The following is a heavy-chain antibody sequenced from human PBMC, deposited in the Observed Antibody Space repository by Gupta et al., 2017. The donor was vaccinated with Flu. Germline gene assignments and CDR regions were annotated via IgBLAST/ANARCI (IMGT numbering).Heavy chain of an antibody. CDR3: ATRRGGENSLFDYFDY. V-gene: IGHV3-7*01. Sequence: LTLSRYWVNWVRQAPGKGLEWVANIRQYGAETFYVDSVRGRFTISRDDAQNSVFLQMNSLKAEDTAMYYCATRRGGENSLFDYFDYWGQGTLVTVSS. D-gene: IGHD3-16*01. CDR2: IRQYGAET. J-gene: IGHJ4*02. CDR1: LTLSRYW.